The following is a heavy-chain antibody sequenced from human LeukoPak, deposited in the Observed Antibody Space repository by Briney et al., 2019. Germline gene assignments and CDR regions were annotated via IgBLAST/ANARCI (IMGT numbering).Heavy chain of an antibody. Sequence: GESLKISCKGSGSSFTSYWIAWVRQLPGKGLEWMGIIFPRDSDARYSPSFQGQVTISADKSINTAYLQWSSLKASDTAMYYCARQLGYYDHWGQGTLVTVSS. D-gene: IGHD3-16*01. CDR1: GSSFTSYW. CDR2: IFPRDSDA. J-gene: IGHJ4*02. CDR3: ARQLGYYDH. V-gene: IGHV5-51*01.